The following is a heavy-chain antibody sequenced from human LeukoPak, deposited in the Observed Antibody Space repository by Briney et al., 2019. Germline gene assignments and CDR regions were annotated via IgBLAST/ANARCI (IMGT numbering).Heavy chain of an antibody. V-gene: IGHV3-23*01. J-gene: IGHJ4*02. CDR1: GFTFSSYA. D-gene: IGHD3-10*01. Sequence: AGSLRLSCAASGFTFSSYAMSWVRQAPGKGLEWVSVISDIGGHTYYADSVKGRFTITRDNSKNTLYVQMSSLRAEDAAVYYCAKVTRYYYGSGSYMNYFDYWGQGTLVTVSS. CDR3: AKVTRYYYGSGSYMNYFDY. CDR2: ISDIGGHT.